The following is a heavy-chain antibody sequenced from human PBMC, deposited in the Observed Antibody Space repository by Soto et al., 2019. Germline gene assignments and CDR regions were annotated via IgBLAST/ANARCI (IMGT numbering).Heavy chain of an antibody. J-gene: IGHJ6*02. CDR1: GYTFTSYW. Sequence: GESLKISCRGSGYTFTSYWIAWVRQRPGKGLEWLGIIYPDDSDTRYSPSFQGQVTISADKSINTAYLQWSSLKASATATYYCARQGSTRGMYFYGMAVWGQGTTVTV. CDR2: IYPDDSDT. D-gene: IGHD2-2*01. V-gene: IGHV5-51*01. CDR3: ARQGSTRGMYFYGMAV.